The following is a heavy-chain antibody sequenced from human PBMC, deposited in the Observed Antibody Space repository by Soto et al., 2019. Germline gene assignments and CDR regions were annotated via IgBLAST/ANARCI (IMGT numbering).Heavy chain of an antibody. CDR2: ISGSGGST. J-gene: IGHJ2*01. CDR1: GFTFSSYA. D-gene: IGHD3-22*01. V-gene: IGHV3-23*01. Sequence: LRLSCAASGFTFSSYAMSWVRQAPGQGREWVSAISGSGGSTYYADSVKGRFTISRDNSKNTLYLKMNSLRAEYTAVYYCAKSSYYDSSGYAYWYFDLWGRGTLVTVSS. CDR3: AKSSYYDSSGYAYWYFDL.